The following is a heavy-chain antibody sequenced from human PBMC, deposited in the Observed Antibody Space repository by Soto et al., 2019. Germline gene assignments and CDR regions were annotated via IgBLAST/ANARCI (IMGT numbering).Heavy chain of an antibody. D-gene: IGHD3-9*01. V-gene: IGHV5-10-1*01. J-gene: IGHJ4*02. CDR2: IDPSDSYT. CDR1: GYSFTSYW. Sequence: PGESLKISCKGSGYSFTSYWISWVRQMPGKGLEWMGRIDPSDSYTNYSPSFQGHVTISADKSISTAYLQWSSLKASDTAMYYCARLNYDILTGYYPENYWGQGTLVTVSS. CDR3: ARLNYDILTGYYPENY.